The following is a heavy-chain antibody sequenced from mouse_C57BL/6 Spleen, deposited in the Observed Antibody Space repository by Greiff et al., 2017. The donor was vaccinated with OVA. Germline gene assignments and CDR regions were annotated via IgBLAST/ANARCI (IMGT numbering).Heavy chain of an antibody. V-gene: IGHV3-6*01. D-gene: IGHD2-10*01. CDR3: ASLPGYFDV. J-gene: IGHJ1*03. Sequence: DVQLQESGPGLVKPSQSLSLTCSVTGYSITSGYYWNWIRQFPGNKLEWMGYISYDGSNNYNPSLKNRISITRDTSKNQFFLKLNSVTTEDTATYYCASLPGYFDVWGTGTTVTVSS. CDR1: GYSITSGYY. CDR2: ISYDGSN.